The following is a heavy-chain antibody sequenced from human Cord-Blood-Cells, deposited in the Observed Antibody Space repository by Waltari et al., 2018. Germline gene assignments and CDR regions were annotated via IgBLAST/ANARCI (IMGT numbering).Heavy chain of an antibody. Sequence: QLQLQESGPGLVKPSETLSLTCTVSGGSISSSSYYWGWIRQPPGKGLEWIGSIYYSGSTYYNPSLESRVTISVDTSKNQFSLKLSSVTAADTAVYYCARQILGYCSSTSCYVDAFDIWGQGTMVTVSS. D-gene: IGHD2-2*01. CDR2: IYYSGST. V-gene: IGHV4-39*01. J-gene: IGHJ3*02. CDR3: ARQILGYCSSTSCYVDAFDI. CDR1: GGSISSSSYY.